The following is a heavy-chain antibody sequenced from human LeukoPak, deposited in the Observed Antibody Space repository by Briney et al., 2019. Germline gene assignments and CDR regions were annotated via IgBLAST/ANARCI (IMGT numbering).Heavy chain of an antibody. Sequence: SETLSLTCSVSGGSISSYSWSWIRQPAGKGLDWIGRIYSSGSSKYNPSLKSRVTISVDTSKDQFSLKLSSVTAADTAVYYCARHVVTMVRGPLGYWGQGTLVTVSS. V-gene: IGHV4-4*07. J-gene: IGHJ4*02. CDR3: ARHVVTMVRGPLGY. CDR2: IYSSGSS. CDR1: GGSISSYS. D-gene: IGHD3-10*01.